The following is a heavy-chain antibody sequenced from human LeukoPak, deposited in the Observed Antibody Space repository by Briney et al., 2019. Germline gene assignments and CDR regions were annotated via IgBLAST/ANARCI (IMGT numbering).Heavy chain of an antibody. CDR3: ARDGLAKPFDY. CDR1: GYTITSYA. V-gene: IGHV7-4-1*02. Sequence: ASVKVSCKASGYTITSYAMNWVRQAPGQGLEWMGWINTITGNPTYAQGFTGRFVFSLDTSVSTAYLQISSLKAEDIAVYYCARDGLAKPFDYWGQGTLVTVSS. J-gene: IGHJ4*02. D-gene: IGHD6-19*01. CDR2: INTITGNP.